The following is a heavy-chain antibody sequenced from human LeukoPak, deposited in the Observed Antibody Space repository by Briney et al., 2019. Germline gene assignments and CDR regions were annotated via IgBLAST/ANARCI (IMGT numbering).Heavy chain of an antibody. V-gene: IGHV3-21*01. D-gene: IGHD6-13*01. Sequence: PGGSLRLSCAASGFTFSDYAMDWVRQAPGKGLEWVSAISSRSTYIYYADSVKGRFTISRDNAKNSVSLQMNSLRAEDTAVYYCAGDRAAADLDYWGQGTLVTVSS. CDR1: GFTFSDYA. CDR3: AGDRAAADLDY. CDR2: ISSRSTYI. J-gene: IGHJ4*02.